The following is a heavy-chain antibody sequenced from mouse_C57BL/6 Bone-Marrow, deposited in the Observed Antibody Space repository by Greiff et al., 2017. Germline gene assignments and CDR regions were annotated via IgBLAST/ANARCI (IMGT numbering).Heavy chain of an antibody. J-gene: IGHJ3*01. CDR1: GFTFSNYW. D-gene: IGHD2-4*01. Sequence: DVKVEESGGGLVQPGGSMKLSCVASGFTFSNYWMNWVRQSPEKGLEWVAQIRLKSDNYATHYAESVKGRFTISRDDSKSSVYLQMNNLRAEDTGIYYCSYDYDVPWFAYWGQGTLVTVSA. CDR2: IRLKSDNYAT. V-gene: IGHV6-3*01. CDR3: SYDYDVPWFAY.